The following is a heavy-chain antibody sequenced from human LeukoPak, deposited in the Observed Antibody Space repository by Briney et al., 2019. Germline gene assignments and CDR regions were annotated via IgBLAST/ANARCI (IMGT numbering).Heavy chain of an antibody. CDR1: GFTFASYA. D-gene: IGHD6-19*01. V-gene: IGHV3-23*01. Sequence: GGSLRLSCAASGFTFASYAMSWVRQAPGKGLQCVSAISDGGGSTYYADSVKGRFTISRDDSKNTLYLQMNSLRAEDTALYYCAKEYTSGWYAVDYWGQGTLVTVSS. J-gene: IGHJ4*02. CDR2: ISDGGGST. CDR3: AKEYTSGWYAVDY.